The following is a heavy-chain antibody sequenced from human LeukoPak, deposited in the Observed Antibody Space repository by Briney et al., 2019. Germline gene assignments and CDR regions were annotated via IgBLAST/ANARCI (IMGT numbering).Heavy chain of an antibody. CDR3: ARGDLFGELLQPYYYYGMDV. D-gene: IGHD3-10*02. Sequence: GASVKVSCKASGYTFTSYDINWVRQATGQGLEWMGWMNPNSGNTGYAQKFQGRVTMTRNTSISTAYMELSSLRSEDTAVYYCARGDLFGELLQPYYYYGMDVWGQGTTVTVSS. CDR1: GYTFTSYD. CDR2: MNPNSGNT. V-gene: IGHV1-8*01. J-gene: IGHJ6*02.